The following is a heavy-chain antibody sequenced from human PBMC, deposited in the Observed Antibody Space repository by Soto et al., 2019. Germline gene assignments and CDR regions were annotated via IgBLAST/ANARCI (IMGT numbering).Heavy chain of an antibody. CDR1: GGSISSYY. D-gene: IGHD4-17*01. Sequence: SETLSLTYTVSGGSISSYYWSWIRQPPGKGLEWIGYIYYSGSTNYNPSLKSRVTISVDTSKNQFSLKLSSVTAADTAVYYCARATVTTCCTSDYWGQGTLVTVSS. CDR3: ARATVTTCCTSDY. J-gene: IGHJ4*02. V-gene: IGHV4-59*01. CDR2: IYYSGST.